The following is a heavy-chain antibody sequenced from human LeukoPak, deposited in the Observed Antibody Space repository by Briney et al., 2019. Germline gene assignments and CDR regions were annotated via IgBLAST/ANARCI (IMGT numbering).Heavy chain of an antibody. J-gene: IGHJ3*02. Sequence: SQTLSLTRTVSGGSISSGSYYWSWIRQPAGKGLEWIGRIYTSGSTNYNPSLKSRVTISVDTSKNQFSLKLSSVTAADTAVYYCARVSRQQLHAFDIWGQGTMVTVSS. CDR1: GGSISSGSYY. D-gene: IGHD6-13*01. V-gene: IGHV4-61*02. CDR2: IYTSGST. CDR3: ARVSRQQLHAFDI.